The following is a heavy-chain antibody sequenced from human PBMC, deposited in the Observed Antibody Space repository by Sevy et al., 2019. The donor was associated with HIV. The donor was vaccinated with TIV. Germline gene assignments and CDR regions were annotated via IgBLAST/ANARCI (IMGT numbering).Heavy chain of an antibody. Sequence: GGSLRLSCAASGFTFSSYAMSWVRQAPGKGLEWVSAISGSGGSTYYADSVKGRFTISRENSKNTLYLQMNSLRAEDTAVYYCAKDPPEYSSSSGADAFDIWGQGTMVTVSS. J-gene: IGHJ3*02. CDR2: ISGSGGST. CDR3: AKDPPEYSSSSGADAFDI. CDR1: GFTFSSYA. V-gene: IGHV3-23*01. D-gene: IGHD6-6*01.